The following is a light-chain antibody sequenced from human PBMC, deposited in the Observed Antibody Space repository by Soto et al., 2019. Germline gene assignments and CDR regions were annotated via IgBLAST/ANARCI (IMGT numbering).Light chain of an antibody. CDR2: AAS. CDR3: HHFGSLPET. J-gene: IGKJ1*01. CDR1: QTISSRY. Sequence: EVALTQSPGTLCLSPGERVTLSCRASQTISSRYLAWYQQKPGQAPRLLIYAASSRATGIPDRFSGTGSATDFTLTISRLEPEDFAVYYCHHFGSLPETFGQGTNVE. V-gene: IGKV3-20*01.